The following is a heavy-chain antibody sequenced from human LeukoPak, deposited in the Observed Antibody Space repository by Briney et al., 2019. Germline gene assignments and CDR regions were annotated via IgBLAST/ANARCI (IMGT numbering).Heavy chain of an antibody. J-gene: IGHJ6*02. D-gene: IGHD5-18*01. CDR1: GYTFTGYY. V-gene: IGHV1-18*03. Sequence: GASVKISCKASGYTFTGYYMHWVRQAPGQGLEWMGWISAYNGNTNYAQKLQGRVTMTTDTSTSTAYMELRSLRSDDMAVYYCARGIQLWLRDYYYGMDVWGQGTTVTVSS. CDR2: ISAYNGNT. CDR3: ARGIQLWLRDYYYGMDV.